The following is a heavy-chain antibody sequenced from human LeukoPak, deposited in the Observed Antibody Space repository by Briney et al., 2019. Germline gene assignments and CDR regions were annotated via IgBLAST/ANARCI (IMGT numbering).Heavy chain of an antibody. CDR3: ARHSESSPHYFDF. J-gene: IGHJ4*02. D-gene: IGHD1-26*01. CDR1: GVSVSSYY. V-gene: IGHV4-59*08. Sequence: PSETLSLTCTVSGVSVSSYYWSWIRQPPGKGQEWIGFIHYSGSTKYNPSLKSRVTISVDTSKNQFSLKLNSMTAADTAVYYCARHSESSPHYFDFWGQGTLVTVSS. CDR2: IHYSGST.